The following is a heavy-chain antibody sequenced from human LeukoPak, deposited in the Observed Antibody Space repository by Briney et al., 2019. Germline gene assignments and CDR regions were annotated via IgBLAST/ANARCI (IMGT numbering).Heavy chain of an antibody. J-gene: IGHJ4*02. CDR3: AREVWFGELSERTLDY. D-gene: IGHD3-10*01. Sequence: ASVKVSCKASGYTITGYYIHWVRQAPGQGLEWMGWISAYNGNTNYAQKLQGRVTMTTDTSTSTAYMELRSLRSDDTAVYYCAREVWFGELSERTLDYWGQGTLVTVSS. CDR1: GYTITGYY. V-gene: IGHV1-18*04. CDR2: ISAYNGNT.